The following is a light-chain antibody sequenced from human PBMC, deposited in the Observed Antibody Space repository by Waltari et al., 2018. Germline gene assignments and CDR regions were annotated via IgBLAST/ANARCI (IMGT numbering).Light chain of an antibody. CDR1: KIGSRS. V-gene: IGLV3-21*02. CDR2: NDT. Sequence: SYVLTQPPSVSVAPGQTARLPWGGTKIGSRSVNWYQQKPGQAPVLVVYNDTDRPSGIPERCSGSNSGNSATLTISRVEAGDEADYYCQVWDSSSDDGVFGGGTQLTVL. CDR3: QVWDSSSDDGV. J-gene: IGLJ7*01.